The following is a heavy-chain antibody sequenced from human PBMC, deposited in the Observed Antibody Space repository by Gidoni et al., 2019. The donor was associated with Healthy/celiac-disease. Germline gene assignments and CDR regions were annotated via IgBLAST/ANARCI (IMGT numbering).Heavy chain of an antibody. CDR1: GGSISSSSYD. Sequence: QLQLQESGPGLVKPSETLSLTCTVSGGSISSSSYDWGWIRQPPGKGLEWIGSIYYSGSTYYNPSLKSRVTISVDTSKNQFSLKLSSVTAADTAVYYCARLGRIFGVVIPGLYWGQGTLVTVSS. D-gene: IGHD3-3*01. CDR3: ARLGRIFGVVIPGLY. J-gene: IGHJ4*02. V-gene: IGHV4-39*01. CDR2: IYYSGST.